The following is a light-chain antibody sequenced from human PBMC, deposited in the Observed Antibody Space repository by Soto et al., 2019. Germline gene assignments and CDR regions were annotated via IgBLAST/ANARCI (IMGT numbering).Light chain of an antibody. CDR3: QQYNNWPRT. CDR1: QSISSW. Sequence: DIQMTHSPSTLSASVLDRVNIXSRASQSISSWLAWYQQKPGKAPKLLIYDASSLESGVPSRFSGSGSGTEFTLTISSLQSEDFAVYYCQQYNNWPRTFGQGTKVDIK. V-gene: IGKV1-5*01. CDR2: DAS. J-gene: IGKJ1*01.